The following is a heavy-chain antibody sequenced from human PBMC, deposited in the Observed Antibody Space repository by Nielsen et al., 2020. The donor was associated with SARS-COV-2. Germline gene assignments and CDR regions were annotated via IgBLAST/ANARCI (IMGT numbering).Heavy chain of an antibody. D-gene: IGHD2-2*01. CDR2: IYHSGST. Sequence: WIRQPPGKGLEWIGYIYHSGSTYYNPSLKSRVTISVDRSKNQFSLKLSSVTAADTAVYYCARGERNQLDWFDPWGQGTLVTVSS. J-gene: IGHJ5*02. CDR3: ARGERNQLDWFDP. V-gene: IGHV4-30-2*01.